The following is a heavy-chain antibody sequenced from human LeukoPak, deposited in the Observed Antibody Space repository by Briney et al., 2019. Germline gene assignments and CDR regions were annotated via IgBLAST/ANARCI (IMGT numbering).Heavy chain of an antibody. D-gene: IGHD3-16*01. J-gene: IGHJ6*02. CDR1: GFTFSRYW. Sequence: GGSLRLSCAGSGFTFSRYWMTWVRQAPGKGLEWVSVIYSGGSTYYADSVKGRFTISRDNSKNTLYLQMNSLRAEDTAVYYCARDSYGDYVWGIHYGMDVWGQGTTVTVSS. V-gene: IGHV3-66*01. CDR2: IYSGGST. CDR3: ARDSYGDYVWGIHYGMDV.